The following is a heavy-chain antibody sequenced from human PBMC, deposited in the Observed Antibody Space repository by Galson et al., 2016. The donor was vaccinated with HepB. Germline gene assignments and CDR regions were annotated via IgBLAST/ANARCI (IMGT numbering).Heavy chain of an antibody. V-gene: IGHV3-48*02. J-gene: IGHJ6*03. CDR2: ISSGGTTR. D-gene: IGHD2-15*01. CDR1: GFTFSTHA. Sequence: SLRLSCAASGFTFSTHAMNWVRLSPRKGLEWIAYISSGGTTRYYADSVEGRFTISRDNDKDSLFLQMNTLRDEDTAVYYCARPQRMVYYYYMDVWGKGTTVSVFS. CDR3: ARPQRMVYYYYMDV.